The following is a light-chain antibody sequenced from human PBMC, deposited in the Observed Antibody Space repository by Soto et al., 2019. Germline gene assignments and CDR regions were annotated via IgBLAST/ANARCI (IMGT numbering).Light chain of an antibody. CDR2: DAS. Sequence: DIQMTQSPSTLSASVGDRVTMTFGASQSISSWLAWYQQKPGKAPKLLIYDASSLESGVPSRFSGSGSGTEFTLTISSLQPDDFATYYCQQYNSYPTTFGQGTKVDIK. J-gene: IGKJ1*01. CDR1: QSISSW. V-gene: IGKV1-5*01. CDR3: QQYNSYPTT.